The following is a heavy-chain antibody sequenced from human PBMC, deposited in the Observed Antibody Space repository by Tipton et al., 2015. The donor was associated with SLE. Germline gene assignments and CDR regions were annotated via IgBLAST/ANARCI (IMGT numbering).Heavy chain of an antibody. V-gene: IGHV4-59*08. D-gene: IGHD1-1*01. CDR1: SGSFSRFYY. J-gene: IGHJ4*02. CDR2: IYGGGGT. CDR3: ARHFPRQVNDLHCFDS. Sequence: TLSLTCTVSSGSFSRFYYWIWIRQPPGKGLVWIGYIYGGGGTHYNPSLKSRVTISVDTSKNQFSLKLPSVTAADTAVYYCARHFPRQVNDLHCFDSWGQGTLVTVSS.